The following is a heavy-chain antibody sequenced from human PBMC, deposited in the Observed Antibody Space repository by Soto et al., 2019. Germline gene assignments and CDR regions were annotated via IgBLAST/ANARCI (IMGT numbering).Heavy chain of an antibody. CDR2: IYYSGST. CDR3: AGWEVRGVTLYYGMDV. D-gene: IGHD3-10*01. J-gene: IGHJ6*02. V-gene: IGHV4-59*01. Sequence: QVQLQESGPGLVKPSETLSLTCTVSGGSISSYYWSWIRQPPGKGLEWMGYIYYSGSTNYNPSLKSRVTISVDTSQNQFSLNLSSVTAADTAVYYCAGWEVRGVTLYYGMDVWGQGTTVTVSS. CDR1: GGSISSYY.